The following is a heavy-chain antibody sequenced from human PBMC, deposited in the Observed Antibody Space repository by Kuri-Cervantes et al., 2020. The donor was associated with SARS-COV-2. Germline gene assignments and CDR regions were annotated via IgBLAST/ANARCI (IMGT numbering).Heavy chain of an antibody. CDR1: GLNFGRFG. CDR3: ARDIVGAPYYYYYYMDV. D-gene: IGHD1-26*01. Sequence: GGPLRLSCAASGLNFGRFGMHWVRQAPGKGLEWVAVISYDGSKKDYADSVKGRFTLSRDNSKSTMFLQMNSLRSDDTAVYYCARDIVGAPYYYYYYMDVWGKGTTVTVSS. V-gene: IGHV3-30*03. J-gene: IGHJ6*03. CDR2: ISYDGSKK.